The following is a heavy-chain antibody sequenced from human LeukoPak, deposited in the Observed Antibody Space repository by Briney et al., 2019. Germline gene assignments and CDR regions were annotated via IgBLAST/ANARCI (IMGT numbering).Heavy chain of an antibody. Sequence: GGSLRLSCAASGFTFSSYAMHWVRQAPGEGLEWVAVISYDGSNKYYADSVKGRFTISRDNSKNTLYLQMNSLRAEDTAVYYCARDVVVAAANWFDPWGQGTLVTVSS. CDR2: ISYDGSNK. V-gene: IGHV3-30-3*01. J-gene: IGHJ5*02. D-gene: IGHD2-15*01. CDR3: ARDVVVAAANWFDP. CDR1: GFTFSSYA.